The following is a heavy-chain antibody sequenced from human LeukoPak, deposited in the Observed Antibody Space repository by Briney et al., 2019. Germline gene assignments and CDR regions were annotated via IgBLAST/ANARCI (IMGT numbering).Heavy chain of an antibody. Sequence: PSETLSLTCTVSGGSISSGCYYWSWIRQHPGKGLEWIGYLYYSGSTYYNPSLKSRVTISVDTSKNQFALKLSSVTAADTAVYYCARANIVGATSPYKFDPWGQGTLVTVSS. D-gene: IGHD1-26*01. CDR2: LYYSGST. V-gene: IGHV4-31*03. CDR3: ARANIVGATSPYKFDP. CDR1: GGSISSGCYY. J-gene: IGHJ5*02.